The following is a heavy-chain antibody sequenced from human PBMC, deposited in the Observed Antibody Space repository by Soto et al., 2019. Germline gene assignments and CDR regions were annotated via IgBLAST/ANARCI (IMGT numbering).Heavy chain of an antibody. D-gene: IGHD1-26*01. CDR3: ARDGFTVISSGSFDY. Sequence: VQLVQSGAEVRKPGASVKVSCKASGYTFSSYGIIWVRQAPGKGLEWMGWISAGKGDTNYAQKFQGRVSMTTDTSTSTAYMELRSLTSDDTAVYYCARDGFTVISSGSFDYWGQGTLVTVSS. CDR1: GYTFSSYG. V-gene: IGHV1-18*04. CDR2: ISAGKGDT. J-gene: IGHJ4*02.